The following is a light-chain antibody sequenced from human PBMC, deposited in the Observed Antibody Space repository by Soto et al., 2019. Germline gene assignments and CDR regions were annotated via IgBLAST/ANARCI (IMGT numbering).Light chain of an antibody. CDR1: QGISNW. CDR2: AAS. Sequence: DIQMTQSPSSVSASVGDRATITCRASQGISNWLAWYQQKPGKAPRLLIYAASNLQSGVPSRFSGSGSGTEFTLTINSLQTEDFATYYCQQASSFPLTFGGGTKVERK. J-gene: IGKJ4*01. V-gene: IGKV1-12*01. CDR3: QQASSFPLT.